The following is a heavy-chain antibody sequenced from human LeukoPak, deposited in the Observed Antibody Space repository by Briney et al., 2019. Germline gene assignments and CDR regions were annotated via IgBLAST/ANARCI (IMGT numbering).Heavy chain of an antibody. CDR1: GFTFSSYG. CDR3: ARDRSGYSSGWFPDY. J-gene: IGHJ4*02. CDR2: IWYDGSNK. Sequence: GGSLGLSCAASGFTFSSYGMHWVRQAPGKGLEWVAVIWYDGSNKYYADSVKGRFTISRDNSKNTLYLQMNSLRAEDTAVYYCARDRSGYSSGWFPDYWGQGTLVTVSS. D-gene: IGHD6-19*01. V-gene: IGHV3-33*01.